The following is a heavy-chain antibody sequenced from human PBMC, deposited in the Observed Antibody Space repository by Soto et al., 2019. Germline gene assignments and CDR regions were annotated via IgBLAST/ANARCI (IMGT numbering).Heavy chain of an antibody. CDR3: ARVTRDYYGSGSYPIIYGMDV. Sequence: SETLSLTCTVSGGSISSYYWSWIRQPPGKGLEWIGYIYYSGSTNYNPSLKSRVTISVDTSKNQFSLKLSSVTAADTAVYYCARVTRDYYGSGSYPIIYGMDVWGQGTTVTVSS. D-gene: IGHD3-10*01. CDR1: GGSISSYY. J-gene: IGHJ6*02. CDR2: IYYSGST. V-gene: IGHV4-59*01.